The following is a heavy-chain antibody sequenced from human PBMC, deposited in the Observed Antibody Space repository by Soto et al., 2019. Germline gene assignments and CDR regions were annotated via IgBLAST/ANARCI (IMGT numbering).Heavy chain of an antibody. J-gene: IGHJ6*02. CDR2: MNQDGGEK. D-gene: IGHD2-2*02. V-gene: IGHV3-7*04. Sequence: PGGSLGLSCAASGFPVSSYWMTWFRQAPGKGPEWVADMNQDGGEKYYVDSVKGRFTISRDNAKTSLYLQMNSLRVEGTAVYYCARVDCSPSNCYNLYYGRDVWGQGTTVTVSS. CDR1: GFPVSSYW. CDR3: ARVDCSPSNCYNLYYGRDV.